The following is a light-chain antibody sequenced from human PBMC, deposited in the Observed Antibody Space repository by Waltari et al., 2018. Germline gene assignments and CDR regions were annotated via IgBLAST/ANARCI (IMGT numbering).Light chain of an antibody. CDR1: QSVSSY. Sequence: VILTQSPATLSLSPGERVTLSCRASQSVSSYLAWYQQKPGQAPRLLIYGASSRATGIPDRFSGSGSGTEFTLTVSSLEPEDFAVYYCQKYSSSPHSFGQGTKVEIK. CDR2: GAS. J-gene: IGKJ2*03. V-gene: IGKV3-20*01. CDR3: QKYSSSPHS.